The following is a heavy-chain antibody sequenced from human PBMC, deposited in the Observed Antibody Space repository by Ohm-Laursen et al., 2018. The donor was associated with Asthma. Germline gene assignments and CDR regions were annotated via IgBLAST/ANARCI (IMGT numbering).Heavy chain of an antibody. D-gene: IGHD1-26*01. J-gene: IGHJ4*02. CDR1: GYTFSRYS. Sequence: SLRLSCSASGYTFSRYSIHWVRQVPGKGLEWVASISTASTFIYYAGSVRGRFTTSRDNARNSVYLQMNSLRAEDTAVYYCARPTREPRHWGQGTPVTVSS. V-gene: IGHV3-21*01. CDR3: ARPTREPRH. CDR2: ISTASTFI.